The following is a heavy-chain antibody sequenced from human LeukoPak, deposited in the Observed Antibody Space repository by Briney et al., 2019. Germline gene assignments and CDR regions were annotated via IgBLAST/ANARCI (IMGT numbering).Heavy chain of an antibody. CDR1: GFTFSSYA. CDR3: ARGDDSGYYDYFDY. CDR2: IYTGGNT. J-gene: IGHJ4*02. D-gene: IGHD3-22*01. V-gene: IGHV3-53*01. Sequence: GGSLRLSCAASGFTFSSYAMHWVSQTPGKGLEWVSTIYTGGNTYYAASVKGRFTISRDFSKNTVFLHMNSLRAEDTAMYYCARGDDSGYYDYFDYWGQGALVTVSS.